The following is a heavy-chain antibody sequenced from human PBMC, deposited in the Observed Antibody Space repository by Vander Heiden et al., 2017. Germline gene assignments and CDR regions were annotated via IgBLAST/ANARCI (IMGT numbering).Heavy chain of an antibody. D-gene: IGHD3-22*01. CDR2: ISGSGGST. CDR3: ATDYDSSGYSFDY. J-gene: IGHJ4*02. V-gene: IGHV3-23*01. Sequence: EVQLLESGGGLVQPGGSLRLSCAASGFTFSSYAMSWVRQAPGKGLEWVSAISGSGGSTYYADSVKGRFTISRDNSKNTLYLQMNSLRAEDTAVYYCATDYDSSGYSFDYWGQGTLVTLSS. CDR1: GFTFSSYA.